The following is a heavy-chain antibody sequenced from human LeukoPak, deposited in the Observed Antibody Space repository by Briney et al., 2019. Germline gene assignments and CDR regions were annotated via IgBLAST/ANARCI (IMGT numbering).Heavy chain of an antibody. D-gene: IGHD4-17*01. Sequence: GGSLRLSCAASGFTFSSYAMSWVRQAPGEGLEWVSAISGSGGSTYYADSVKGRFTISRDNSKNTLYLQMNSLRAEDAAVYYCAKSINTVTTGFDYWGQGTLVTVSS. CDR1: GFTFSSYA. CDR2: ISGSGGST. V-gene: IGHV3-23*01. CDR3: AKSINTVTTGFDY. J-gene: IGHJ4*02.